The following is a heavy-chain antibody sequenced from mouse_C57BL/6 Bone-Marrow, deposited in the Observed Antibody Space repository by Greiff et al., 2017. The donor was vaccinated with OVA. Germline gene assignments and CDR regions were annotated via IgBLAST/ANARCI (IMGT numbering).Heavy chain of an antibody. CDR2: FYPGSGSI. V-gene: IGHV1-62-2*01. Sequence: QVQLQQSGAELVKPGASVKLSCKASGYTFTEYTIHWVKQRSGQGLEWIGWFYPGSGSIKYNEKFKDKATLTADKSSSTVYMELSRLTSEDSAVYFCARHEVAYYSNYVAGFAYWGQGTLVTVSA. CDR3: ARHEVAYYSNYVAGFAY. D-gene: IGHD2-5*01. J-gene: IGHJ3*01. CDR1: GYTFTEYT.